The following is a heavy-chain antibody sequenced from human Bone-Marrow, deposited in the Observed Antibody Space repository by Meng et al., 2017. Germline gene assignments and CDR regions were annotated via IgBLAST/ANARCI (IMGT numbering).Heavy chain of an antibody. D-gene: IGHD3-10*01. V-gene: IGHV3-7*01. CDR3: ARGGITMVRGVINYYYYYGMDV. CDR1: GFTFSSYW. CDR2: IKQDGSEK. Sequence: AGSLRLSCAASGFTFSSYWMSWVRQAPGKGLEWVANIKQDGSEKYYVDSVKGRFTITRDNAKNALYLQMNSLRAEDTAVYYCARGGITMVRGVINYYYYYGMDVWGQGTTVTVSS. J-gene: IGHJ6*02.